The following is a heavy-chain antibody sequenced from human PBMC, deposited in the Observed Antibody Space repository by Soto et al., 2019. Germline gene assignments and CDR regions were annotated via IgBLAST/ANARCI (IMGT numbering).Heavy chain of an antibody. CDR1: GFTFSNFG. V-gene: IGHV3-33*01. Sequence: QVQVVESGGGVVQPGTSLRLSCAASGFTFSNFGMHWVRQAPGKGLEWVAVIWHDGKNKYYADSAKGRFTISRDNSKNSLYLQMHSLRAEDTAVYYCARDPGQDEAMDYWGQGTLVTVSS. CDR2: IWHDGKNK. J-gene: IGHJ4*02. CDR3: ARDPGQDEAMDY.